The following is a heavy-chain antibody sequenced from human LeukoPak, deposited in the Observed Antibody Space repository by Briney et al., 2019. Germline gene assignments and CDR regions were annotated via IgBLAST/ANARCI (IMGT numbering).Heavy chain of an antibody. D-gene: IGHD3-22*01. Sequence: SQTLSLTCTVSGGSISSVDYYWSWIRQYPGKGLEWIGYIYHSGSTYYNPSLKSRVTISVDRSKNQFSLKLSSVTAADTAVYYCARGTYDSSASYYFDYWGQGTLVTASS. CDR3: ARGTYDSSASYYFDY. J-gene: IGHJ4*02. CDR1: GGSISSVDYY. V-gene: IGHV4-30-2*06. CDR2: IYHSGST.